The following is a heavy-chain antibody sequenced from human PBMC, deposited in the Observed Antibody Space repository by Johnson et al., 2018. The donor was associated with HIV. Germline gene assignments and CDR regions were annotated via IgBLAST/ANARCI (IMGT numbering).Heavy chain of an antibody. J-gene: IGHJ3*02. Sequence: QVQLVESGGGVVQPGGSLTLSCAASGFSFSSYGIHWVRQAPGKGLEWVTFIQYDGSSKYSADSVTGRFIISRDISKKTVFLQMNSLRPEDTAVYYCAKETRDSRSAFDIWGQGTMVTVSS. CDR3: AKETRDSRSAFDI. V-gene: IGHV3-30*02. CDR1: GFSFSSYG. CDR2: IQYDGSSK. D-gene: IGHD3-22*01.